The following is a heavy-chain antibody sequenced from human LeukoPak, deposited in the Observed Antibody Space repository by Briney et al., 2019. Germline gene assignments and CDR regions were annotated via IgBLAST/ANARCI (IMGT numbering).Heavy chain of an antibody. CDR1: GYSISSGYY. Sequence: SETLSLTCAVSGYSISSGYYWGWIRPPPGKGLEWIGSIYHSGSTYYNPSLKSRVTISVDTSKNQFSLKLSSVTAADTAVYYCARVLGWFDPWGQGTLVTVSS. J-gene: IGHJ5*02. D-gene: IGHD1-26*01. CDR2: IYHSGST. V-gene: IGHV4-38-2*01. CDR3: ARVLGWFDP.